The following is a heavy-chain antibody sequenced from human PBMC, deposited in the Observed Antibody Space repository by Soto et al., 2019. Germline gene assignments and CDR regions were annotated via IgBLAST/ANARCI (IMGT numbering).Heavy chain of an antibody. J-gene: IGHJ4*02. V-gene: IGHV4-31*03. CDR2: IYYSGST. Sequence: QVQLQESGPGLVKPSQTLSLTCTVSGGSISSGGYYWSWIRQHPGKGLEWIGYIYYSGSTYYNPSLKSRVTISVDTSQNQFSLKLSSVTAADTAVYYWARGVTIVRGVIHTPYFDYWGQGTLVTVSS. D-gene: IGHD3-10*01. CDR3: ARGVTIVRGVIHTPYFDY. CDR1: GGSISSGGYY.